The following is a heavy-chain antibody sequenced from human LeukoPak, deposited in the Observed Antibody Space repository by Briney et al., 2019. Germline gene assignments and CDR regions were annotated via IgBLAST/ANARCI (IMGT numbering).Heavy chain of an antibody. J-gene: IGHJ4*02. CDR1: GFTFSSYG. D-gene: IGHD5-18*01. Sequence: PGGSLRLSCAASGFTFSSYGMHWVRQAPGKGLEWVAVISYDGSNKYYADSVKGRFTISRDNSKNTLYLQMNSLRAEDTAAYYCAKDRIQLWFNFDYWGQGTLVTVSS. CDR3: AKDRIQLWFNFDY. V-gene: IGHV3-30*18. CDR2: ISYDGSNK.